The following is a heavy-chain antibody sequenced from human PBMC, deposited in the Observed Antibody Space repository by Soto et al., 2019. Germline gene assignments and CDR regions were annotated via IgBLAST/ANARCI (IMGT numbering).Heavy chain of an antibody. CDR1: GGSRSSGGYY. D-gene: IGHD2-21*01. V-gene: IGHV4-31*03. CDR3: AASCVACGGFNYYGMDV. Sequence: QVQLQESGPGLVKPSQTLSLTCTVSGGSRSSGGYYWYWIRQHPGKGLEWIGYIYYSGTTYYNPSLKSRVTISVDTSKNQFSLKLSSVTAADTAVYYCAASCVACGGFNYYGMDVWGQGTTVTVSS. CDR2: IYYSGTT. J-gene: IGHJ6*02.